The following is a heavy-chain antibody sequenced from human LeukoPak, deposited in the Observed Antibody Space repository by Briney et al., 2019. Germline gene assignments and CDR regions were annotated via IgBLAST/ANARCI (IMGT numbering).Heavy chain of an antibody. V-gene: IGHV3-33*01. CDR2: ICYDGSNR. CDR3: ARRTKENFYDSSGYYYRLDY. Sequence: PGGSLRLSCAASGITFSNYGMHWVRQAPGKGLEWVAVICYDGSNRYYADSVKGRFTISRDNSKNTLYLQMNSLRAEDTAVYYCARRTKENFYDSSGYYYRLDYWGQGTLVTVSS. D-gene: IGHD3-22*01. J-gene: IGHJ4*02. CDR1: GITFSNYG.